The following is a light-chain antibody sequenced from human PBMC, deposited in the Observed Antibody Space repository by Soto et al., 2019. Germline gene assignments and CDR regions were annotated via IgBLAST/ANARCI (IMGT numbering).Light chain of an antibody. CDR2: DNH. J-gene: IGLJ3*02. Sequence: QSVLTQPPSVSAAPGQKVTISCSGSSSNIGSNYVSWYQQFPGAAPKLLIFDNHQRPSGIPDRFSGSKSGTSVTLDITGLQTGDEADYYCGTWDSTLSAGVFGGGTKLTVL. V-gene: IGLV1-51*01. CDR1: SSNIGSNY. CDR3: GTWDSTLSAGV.